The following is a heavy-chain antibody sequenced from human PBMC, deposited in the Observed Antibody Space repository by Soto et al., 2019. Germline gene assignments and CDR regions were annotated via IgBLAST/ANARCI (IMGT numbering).Heavy chain of an antibody. J-gene: IGHJ4*02. CDR1: GYTCSDYY. Sequence: PGGSLRLSCAASGYTCSDYYMSWIRQAPGQGVGRISYIDTLGPKIYYAYSVKGRFTITRDNAKNSLYLEMNSLRDEDTAVYYCASHYDMWSGYLSPVDYWGQGTLVTVSS. CDR2: IDTLGPKI. D-gene: IGHD3-3*01. V-gene: IGHV3-11*01. CDR3: ASHYDMWSGYLSPVDY.